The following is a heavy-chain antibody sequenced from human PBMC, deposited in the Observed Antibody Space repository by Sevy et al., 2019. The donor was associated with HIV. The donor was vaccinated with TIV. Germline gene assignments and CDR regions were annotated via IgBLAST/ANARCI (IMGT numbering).Heavy chain of an antibody. CDR2: VYYVGNS. CDR1: GGSITSSGHY. D-gene: IGHD2-21*01. V-gene: IGHV4-39*01. J-gene: IGHJ6*02. Sequence: SETLSLTCTVSGGSITSSGHYWGWIRQSPGKGLAWIGAVYYVGNSYANPSLTSRVTISADTSKNLFSLSLTSLTAADTAIYYCARVAGGENYDYGIDVWGLGTSVTVSS. CDR3: ARVAGGENYDYGIDV.